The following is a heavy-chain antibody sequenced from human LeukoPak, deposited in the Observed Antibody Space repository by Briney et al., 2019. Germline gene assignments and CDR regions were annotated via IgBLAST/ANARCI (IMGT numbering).Heavy chain of an antibody. CDR1: GFTFSDYW. CDR3: AKDAAVGSSGYYYVPPLYYFHY. V-gene: IGHV3-7*01. J-gene: IGHJ4*02. Sequence: GGSLRLSCAASGFTFSDYWMTWVRQAPGKGLQWVANIKDDGSETYYVDSVKGRFTISRDNAKNSLYLQMNSLRAEDTAVYYCAKDAAVGSSGYYYVPPLYYFHYWGQGTLVTVSS. CDR2: IKDDGSET. D-gene: IGHD3-22*01.